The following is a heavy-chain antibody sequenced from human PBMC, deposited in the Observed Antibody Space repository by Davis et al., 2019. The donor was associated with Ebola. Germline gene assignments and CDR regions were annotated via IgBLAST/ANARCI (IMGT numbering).Heavy chain of an antibody. J-gene: IGHJ6*01. CDR3: ASLHQGPIGLPPGTLLQEHL. V-gene: IGHV4-39*07. Sequence: SGPTLVKPTQTLTLPCTFSGFSLSTSGMCVSWIRQPPGKGLEWIGEINHSGSTNYNPSLKSRVTISVDTSKNQFSLKLSSVTAADTAVYYCASLHQGPIGLPPGTLLQEHLWG. CDR1: GFSLSTSGM. CDR2: INHSGST.